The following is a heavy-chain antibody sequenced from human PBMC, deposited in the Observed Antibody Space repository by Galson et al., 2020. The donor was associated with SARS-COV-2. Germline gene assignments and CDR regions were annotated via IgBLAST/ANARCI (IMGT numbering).Heavy chain of an antibody. Sequence: GESLKISCAAFGFTFSDFYMTWIRQSPGKGLEWVSYIDPAGTSIYYADSVKGRFTISRDNAENLLYLQMSSLTAEDTAVYFCARGHWKLDYWGQGTQVTVSS. V-gene: IGHV3-11*01. CDR2: IDPAGTSI. D-gene: IGHD1-1*01. CDR1: GFTFSDFY. CDR3: ARGHWKLDY. J-gene: IGHJ4*02.